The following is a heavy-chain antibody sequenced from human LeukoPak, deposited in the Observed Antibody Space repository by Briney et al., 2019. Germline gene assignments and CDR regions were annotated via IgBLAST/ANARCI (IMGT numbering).Heavy chain of an antibody. Sequence: PGGSLRLSCAASGFTFSSYAMHWVRQAPGKGLEWVAVISYDGSNKYYADSVKGRFTISRDNSKNTLYLQMNSLRAEDTAVYYCARDMTTVTTWALDYWGQGTLVTVSS. CDR3: ARDMTTVTTWALDY. CDR1: GFTFSSYA. J-gene: IGHJ4*02. CDR2: ISYDGSNK. V-gene: IGHV3-30-3*01. D-gene: IGHD4-17*01.